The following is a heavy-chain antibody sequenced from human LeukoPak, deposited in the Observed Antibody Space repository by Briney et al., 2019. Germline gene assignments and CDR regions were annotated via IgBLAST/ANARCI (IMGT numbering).Heavy chain of an antibody. CDR2: IFYSGST. D-gene: IGHD3-10*01. V-gene: IGHV4-39*01. J-gene: IGHJ6*03. CDR1: GGSISSSSYY. Sequence: PSETLSLTCTVSGGSISSSSYYWGWIRQPPGKGLEGIGSIFYSGSTYYNPSLKSRVTISVDTSKKQFSLQLSSVTAADTAVYYCARRTRGGGEPHYYYYMDVWGKGTTVTVSS. CDR3: ARRTRGGGEPHYYYYMDV.